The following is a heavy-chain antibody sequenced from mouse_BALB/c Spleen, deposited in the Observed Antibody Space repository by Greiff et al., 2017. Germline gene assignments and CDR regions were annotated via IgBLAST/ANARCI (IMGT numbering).Heavy chain of an antibody. V-gene: IGHV5-6*01. CDR3: AIHSYGSSLDY. J-gene: IGHJ2*01. CDR2: ISSGGSYT. Sequence: EVMLVESGGDLVKPGGSLKLSCAASGFTFSSYGMSWVRQTPDKRLEWVATISSGGSYTYYPDSVKGRFTISRDNAKNTLYLQMSSLKSEDTAMFYCAIHSYGSSLDYWGQGTTLTVSS. D-gene: IGHD1-1*01. CDR1: GFTFSSYG.